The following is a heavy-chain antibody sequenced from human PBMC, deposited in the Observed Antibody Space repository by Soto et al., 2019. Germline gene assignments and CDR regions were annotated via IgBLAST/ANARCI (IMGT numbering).Heavy chain of an antibody. CDR1: GYSFTTYW. CDR2: IYPPNSET. D-gene: IGHD1-26*01. V-gene: IGHV5-51*01. Sequence: EVQLVQSAAEVKKPGESLRISCKGLGYSFTTYWIGWVRQMPGKGLEWMGIIYPPNSETKYSQSFQGRVTISVDKSISTAFVQWSSLEASDTAMYYCARHVTSYRWSYFENWGQGTLVSVSS. J-gene: IGHJ4*02. CDR3: ARHVTSYRWSYFEN.